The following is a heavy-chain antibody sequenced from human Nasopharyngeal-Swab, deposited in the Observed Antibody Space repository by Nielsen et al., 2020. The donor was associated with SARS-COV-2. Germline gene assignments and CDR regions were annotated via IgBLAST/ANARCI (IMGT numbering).Heavy chain of an antibody. V-gene: IGHV1-69*04. CDR2: IIPILGIA. CDR3: ARYYSNYHFWYFDL. J-gene: IGHJ2*01. CDR1: GGTFSSYA. D-gene: IGHD4-11*01. Sequence: SVKVSCKASGGTFSSYAISWVRQAPGQGLEWMGRIIPILGIANYAQKFQGRVTITADKSTSTAYMELSSLRSGDTAVYYCARYYSNYHFWYFDLWGRGTLVTVSS.